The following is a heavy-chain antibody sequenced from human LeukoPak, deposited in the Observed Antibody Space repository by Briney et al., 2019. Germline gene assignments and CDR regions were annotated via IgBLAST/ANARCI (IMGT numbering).Heavy chain of an antibody. V-gene: IGHV4-31*03. CDR2: IHNSGST. CDR1: GGSISSGGYY. D-gene: IGHD4-17*01. Sequence: PSETLSLTCTVSGGSISSGGYYWSWIRQHPGKGLEWIGYIHNSGSTNYNPSLKSRVTISVDTSKNQFSLKLSSVTAADTAVYYCARGPSATVTTFDYWGQGTLVTVSS. J-gene: IGHJ4*02. CDR3: ARGPSATVTTFDY.